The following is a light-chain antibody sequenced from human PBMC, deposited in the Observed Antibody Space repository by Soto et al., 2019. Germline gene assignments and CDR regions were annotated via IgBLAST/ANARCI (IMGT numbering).Light chain of an antibody. CDR2: GAS. CDR1: QCVSSSY. J-gene: IGKJ5*01. V-gene: IGKV3-20*01. Sequence: EIVLTQSTGTLSLSPGERATLSCRASQCVSSSYLAWYQQKPGQAPRLLIYGASSRATGIPDRFSGSESGTDFTLTISRLEPEDFAVYYSQQYGSSPPITFGQGTRLEIK. CDR3: QQYGSSPPIT.